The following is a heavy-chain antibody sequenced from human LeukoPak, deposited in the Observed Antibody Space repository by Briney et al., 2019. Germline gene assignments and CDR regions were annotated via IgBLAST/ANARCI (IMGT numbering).Heavy chain of an antibody. J-gene: IGHJ6*03. V-gene: IGHV1-2*02. CDR2: INPHTGGT. CDR1: GYTLTCHY. D-gene: IGHD2-2*01. CDR3: PRVHLYCSSTSCYVVRYMDV. Sequence: ASVKVSCKASGYTLTCHYMHWGLHAPGQGLGWMGWINPHTGGTHYAQKFQGRVTMTMDTSISTAYMQLSRLRSDDTAGYYFPRVHLYCSSTSCYVVRYMDVWGKGTTVTVSS.